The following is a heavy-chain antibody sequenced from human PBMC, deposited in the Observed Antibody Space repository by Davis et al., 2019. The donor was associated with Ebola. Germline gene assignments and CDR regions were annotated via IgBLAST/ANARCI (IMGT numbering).Heavy chain of an antibody. J-gene: IGHJ4*02. CDR2: IIPILGTA. CDR1: GYTFTSYG. CDR3: ASFLTYSSGTDY. V-gene: IGHV1-69*11. D-gene: IGHD6-19*01. Sequence: AASVKVSCKASGYTFTSYGISWVRQAPGQGLEWMGRIIPILGTANYAQKFQGRVTITADESTSTAYMELSSLRSEDTAVYYCASFLTYSSGTDYWGQGTLVTVSS.